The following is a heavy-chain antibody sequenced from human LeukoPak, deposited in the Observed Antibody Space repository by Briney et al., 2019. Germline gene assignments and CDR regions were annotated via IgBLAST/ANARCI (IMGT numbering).Heavy chain of an antibody. J-gene: IGHJ4*02. D-gene: IGHD3-22*01. V-gene: IGHV4-59*01. CDR2: IYYSGST. CDR1: GGSISSYY. CDR3: ARVGYSGGYYYDY. Sequence: SETLSLTCTVSGGSISSYYWSWIRQPPGKGLEWIGYIYYSGSTNYNPSLKSRVTISVDTSKNQFSLKLSSVTAADTAVYYCARVGYSGGYYYDYWGQGTLVTVSS.